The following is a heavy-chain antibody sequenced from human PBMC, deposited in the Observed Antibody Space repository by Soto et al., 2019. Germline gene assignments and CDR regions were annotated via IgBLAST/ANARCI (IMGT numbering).Heavy chain of an antibody. CDR3: ARCDFGDYVPPRDH. CDR2: ISVYNGHT. Sequence: QVHLMQSGAEVKSPGASVRVSCKASGYTFSSYGVSWVRQAPGQGLEFMGWISVYNGHTNYAQKFQGRVTMTTDTSTSTAYMELRSLRSADTAVHFCARCDFGDYVPPRDHWGQGTLVTVSA. CDR1: GYTFSSYG. V-gene: IGHV1-18*01. J-gene: IGHJ4*02. D-gene: IGHD4-17*01.